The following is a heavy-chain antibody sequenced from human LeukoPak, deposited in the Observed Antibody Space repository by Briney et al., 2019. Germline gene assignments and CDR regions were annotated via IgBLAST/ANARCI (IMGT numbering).Heavy chain of an antibody. CDR2: ISYDGSNK. CDR1: GFTFSSYA. J-gene: IGHJ4*02. Sequence: PGGSLRLSCAASGFTFSSYAMHWVRQAPGKGLEWVAVISYDGSNKYYADSVKGRFTISRDNSKNTLYLQMNSLRAEDTAVYYCARVVATIGHFDYWGQGTLVTVSS. D-gene: IGHD5-12*01. V-gene: IGHV3-30*14. CDR3: ARVVATIGHFDY.